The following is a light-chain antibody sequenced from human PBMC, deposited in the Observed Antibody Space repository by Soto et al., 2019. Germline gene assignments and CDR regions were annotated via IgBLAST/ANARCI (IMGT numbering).Light chain of an antibody. J-gene: IGKJ1*01. V-gene: IGKV3-11*01. CDR1: QSVSTY. CDR3: QQRSDWPWT. CDR2: DAS. Sequence: EIVVTQSPATLSLSPGERATLSCRASQSVSTYLAWYHQKPGQAPRLLIYDASNKATGIPARFSGSGSGTDFTLTISSLEPEDFAVYYCQQRSDWPWTFGQGTQVEIK.